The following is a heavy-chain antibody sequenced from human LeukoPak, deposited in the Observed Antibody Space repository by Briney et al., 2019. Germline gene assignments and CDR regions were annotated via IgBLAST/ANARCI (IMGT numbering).Heavy chain of an antibody. CDR1: GFTFSSYA. Sequence: GGPLRLSCAASGFTFSSYAMSWVRQAPGKGLEWVSAISGGGGSTYYADSVKGRFTISRDNSKNTLYLQMNSLRAEDTAVYYCAKGQYYDSSGYYWAPFDYWGQGTLVTVSS. V-gene: IGHV3-23*01. CDR3: AKGQYYDSSGYYWAPFDY. D-gene: IGHD3-22*01. CDR2: ISGGGGST. J-gene: IGHJ4*02.